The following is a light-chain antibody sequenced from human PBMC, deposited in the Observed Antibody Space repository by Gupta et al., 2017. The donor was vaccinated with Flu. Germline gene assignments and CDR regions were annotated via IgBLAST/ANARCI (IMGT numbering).Light chain of an antibody. Sequence: QSITISCTGTGNDVGGYNHVSWYQQHPARAPKLIIFDVTSRPSGVSNRFSGSKSGNTASLAISGLQTEDEADYYCASYTPNSVVFGGGTKLTVL. V-gene: IGLV2-14*03. CDR2: DVT. J-gene: IGLJ2*01. CDR1: GNDVGGYNH. CDR3: ASYTPNSVV.